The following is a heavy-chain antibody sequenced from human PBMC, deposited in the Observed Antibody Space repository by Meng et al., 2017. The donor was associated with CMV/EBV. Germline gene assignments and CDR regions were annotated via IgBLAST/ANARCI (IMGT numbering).Heavy chain of an antibody. J-gene: IGHJ3*02. CDR2: IYYSGST. V-gene: IGHV4-39*07. CDR1: GGSISSSSYY. Sequence: SETLSLTCTVSGGSISSSSYYWGWIRQPPGKGLEWIGSIYYSGSTYYNPSLKSRVTISVDTSKNQFSLKLSSVTAADTAVYYCAREDAFDIWGQGTMVTVSS. CDR3: AREDAFDI.